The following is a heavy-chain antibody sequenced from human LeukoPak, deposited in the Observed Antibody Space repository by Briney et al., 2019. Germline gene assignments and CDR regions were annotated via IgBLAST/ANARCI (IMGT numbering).Heavy chain of an antibody. CDR3: ARGGEYSGYDYVDY. Sequence: PGGSLRLSCAASGFTFSNYWMSWVRQAPGKGLEWVANIKQDGSEKYYVDSVKGRFTISRDNAKNSLYLQMNSLRAEDTAVYYCARGGEYSGYDYVDYWGQGTLVTVSS. D-gene: IGHD5-12*01. J-gene: IGHJ4*02. CDR2: IKQDGSEK. V-gene: IGHV3-7*01. CDR1: GFTFSNYW.